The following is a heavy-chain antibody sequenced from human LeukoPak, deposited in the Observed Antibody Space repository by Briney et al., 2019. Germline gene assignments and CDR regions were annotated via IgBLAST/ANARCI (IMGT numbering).Heavy chain of an antibody. Sequence: GGSLRLSCAASGFTFSSYSMNWVRQAPGKGLEWVSVIYSGGSTYYADSVKGRFTISRDNSKNTLYLQMNSLRAEDTAVYYCASMGLVTTVVTAFDYWGQGTLVTVSS. J-gene: IGHJ4*02. CDR1: GFTFSSYS. CDR2: IYSGGST. V-gene: IGHV3-66*01. CDR3: ASMGLVTTVVTAFDY. D-gene: IGHD4-23*01.